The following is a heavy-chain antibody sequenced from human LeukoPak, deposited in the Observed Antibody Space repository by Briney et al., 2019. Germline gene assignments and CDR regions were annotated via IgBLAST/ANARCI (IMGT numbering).Heavy chain of an antibody. J-gene: IGHJ5*02. V-gene: IGHV3-30*04. CDR2: ISYDGSNK. CDR3: AGGYSGYGFDP. Sequence: GRSLRLSCAASGFTFSSYAMHWVRQALGKGLEWVAVISYDGSNKYYADSVKGRFTISRDNSKNTLYLQMNSLRAEDTVVYYCAGGYSGYGFDPWGQGTLVTVSS. CDR1: GFTFSSYA. D-gene: IGHD5-12*01.